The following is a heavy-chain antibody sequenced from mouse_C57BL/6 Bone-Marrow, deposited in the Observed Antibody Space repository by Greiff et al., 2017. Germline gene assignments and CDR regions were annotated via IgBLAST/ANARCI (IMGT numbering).Heavy chain of an antibody. D-gene: IGHD1-1*01. CDR3: ARGETVGAFYAMDY. CDR2: ISSGSSTL. J-gene: IGHJ4*01. Sequence: DVTLVESGGGLVKPGGSLKLSCAASGFTFSDYGMHWVRQAPEKGLEWVAYISSGSSTLYYADTVKGRFTISRDNAKNTLFLQMTSLRSEDTAMYYCARGETVGAFYAMDYWGQGTSVTVSS. V-gene: IGHV5-17*01. CDR1: GFTFSDYG.